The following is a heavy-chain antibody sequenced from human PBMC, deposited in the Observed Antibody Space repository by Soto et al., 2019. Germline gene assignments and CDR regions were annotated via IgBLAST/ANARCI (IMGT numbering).Heavy chain of an antibody. CDR3: ARDGYCTNGVCYSWFDP. V-gene: IGHV1-3*01. Sequence: SVKVSCEASGYSYTSYAMHWVRQAPEQRLEWMGWINAGNGNTKYSQKFQGRVTITRDTSASTAYMELSSLRSEDTAVYYCARDGYCTNGVCYSWFDPWGQGTLVTISS. D-gene: IGHD2-8*01. CDR1: GYSYTSYA. CDR2: INAGNGNT. J-gene: IGHJ5*02.